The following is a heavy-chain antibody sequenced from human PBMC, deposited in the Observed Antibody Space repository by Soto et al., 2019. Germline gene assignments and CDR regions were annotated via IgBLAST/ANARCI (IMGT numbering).Heavy chain of an antibody. V-gene: IGHV5-51*01. CDR2: IYPGDSDT. CDR3: ARRRDGYILQSGMDV. D-gene: IGHD5-12*01. Sequence: PGESLKISCKGSGYSFTIYWIGWVRQMPGKGLEWMGIIYPGDSDTRYSPSFQGQVTISADKSISTAYLQWSSLKASDTAMYYCARRRDGYILQSGMDVWGQGTTVTVSS. CDR1: GYSFTIYW. J-gene: IGHJ6*02.